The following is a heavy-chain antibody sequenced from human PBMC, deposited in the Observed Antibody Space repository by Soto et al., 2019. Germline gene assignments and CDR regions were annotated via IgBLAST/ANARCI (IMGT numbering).Heavy chain of an antibody. CDR2: VYWDGDE. CDR3: AQRGYLYDFDM. Sequence: QITLKESGPTLVKPTQTLTLTCTFSGFSLNTYGVGVGWIRQPPGKGLEWLALVYWDGDERYSPDLKIRLTITKHTSRKQVVLTMTNMDPVDTATYYCAQRGYLYDFDMWGQGTMVAVSS. D-gene: IGHD5-12*01. CDR1: GFSLNTYGVG. J-gene: IGHJ3*02. V-gene: IGHV2-5*02.